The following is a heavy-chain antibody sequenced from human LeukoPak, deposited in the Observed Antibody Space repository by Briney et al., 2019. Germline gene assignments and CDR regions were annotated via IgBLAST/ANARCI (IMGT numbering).Heavy chain of an antibody. J-gene: IGHJ3*02. CDR1: GGSISSYY. Sequence: SETLSLTCTVSGGSISSYYWSWIRQPAGKGLEWIGRIYTCGSTNYNPSLKSRVTMSVDTSKNQFSLKLSSVTAADTAVYYCARGAYYDSSGRGDAFDIWGQGTMVTVSS. CDR2: IYTCGST. V-gene: IGHV4-4*07. CDR3: ARGAYYDSSGRGDAFDI. D-gene: IGHD3-22*01.